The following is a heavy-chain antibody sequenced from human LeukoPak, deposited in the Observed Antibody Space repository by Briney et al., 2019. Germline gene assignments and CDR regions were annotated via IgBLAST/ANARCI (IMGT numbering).Heavy chain of an antibody. CDR1: GFTFDDYG. V-gene: IGHV3-20*04. J-gene: IGHJ4*02. Sequence: GGSLRLSCAASGFTFDDYGMSWVRQAPGKGLEWVSGINWNGGSTGYAESVKGRFTISRDNAKKSLYLQMNSLRAEDTALYYCARPNSSGYISPFDYWGQGSLVTVTS. D-gene: IGHD3-22*01. CDR2: INWNGGST. CDR3: ARPNSSGYISPFDY.